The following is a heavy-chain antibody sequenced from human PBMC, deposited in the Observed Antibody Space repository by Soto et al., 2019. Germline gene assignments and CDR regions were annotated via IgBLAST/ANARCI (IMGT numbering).Heavy chain of an antibody. Sequence: GGSLRLSCAASGFTVSSNYMNWVRQAPGKGLEWVSVIYSGGRTYYADSVKGRFTISRDNSKNTLYLQMNSLRSEDTAVYYCATHFWSGQSRAYYYGMDVWGQGTTVTISS. V-gene: IGHV3-53*05. J-gene: IGHJ6*02. D-gene: IGHD3-3*02. CDR2: IYSGGRT. CDR1: GFTVSSNY. CDR3: ATHFWSGQSRAYYYGMDV.